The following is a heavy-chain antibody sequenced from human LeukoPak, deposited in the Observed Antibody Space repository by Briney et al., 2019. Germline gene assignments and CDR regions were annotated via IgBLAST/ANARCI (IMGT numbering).Heavy chain of an antibody. J-gene: IGHJ4*02. Sequence: ASVKVSFKASGYTFTGYYMHWVRQAPGQGLEWMGWINPNSGGTDYAQKFQGRVTMTRGTSISTAYMELKWLGSDDTAVYYCARGGYCSSGNCFVLAAEFDYWGQGTLVTVSS. CDR3: ARGGYCSSGNCFVLAAEFDY. D-gene: IGHD2-15*01. V-gene: IGHV1-2*02. CDR1: GYTFTGYY. CDR2: INPNSGGT.